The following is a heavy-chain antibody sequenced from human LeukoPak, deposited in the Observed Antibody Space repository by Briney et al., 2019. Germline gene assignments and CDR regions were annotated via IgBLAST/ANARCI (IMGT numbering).Heavy chain of an antibody. V-gene: IGHV3-7*01. CDR3: ARDRRFNEGSSWSDY. J-gene: IGHJ4*02. Sequence: GGSLRLSCAPSGFTFSSSEMDGVCPAPRGGRWWVADIKQDGTEKYSVDSVKGRFTISRDNATNSLYLQMNSLRAEDTAVYYCARDRRFNEGSSWSDYWGQGALVTVSS. CDR1: GFTFSSSE. D-gene: IGHD6-13*01. CDR2: IKQDGTEK.